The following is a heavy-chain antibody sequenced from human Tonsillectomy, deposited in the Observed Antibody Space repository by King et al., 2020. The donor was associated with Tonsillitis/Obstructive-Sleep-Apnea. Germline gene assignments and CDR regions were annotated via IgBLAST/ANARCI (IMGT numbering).Heavy chain of an antibody. CDR2: FDPEDGET. V-gene: IGHV1-24*01. Sequence: QLVQSGAEVKKPGASVKVSCKVSGYTLTELSMHWVRQAPGKGLEWMGGFDPEDGETIYAQKFQGRVTMTEDTSTDTAYMELSSLRSEDTAVYCCATDLTGDPNSNDAFDIWGQGTMVTVSS. CDR1: GYTLTELS. J-gene: IGHJ3*02. CDR3: ATDLTGDPNSNDAFDI. D-gene: IGHD7-27*01.